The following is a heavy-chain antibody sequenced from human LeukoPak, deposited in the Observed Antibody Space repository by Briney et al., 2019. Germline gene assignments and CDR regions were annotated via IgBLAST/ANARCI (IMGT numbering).Heavy chain of an antibody. Sequence: GASVKVSCKASGGTFSSYAISWVRQAPGQGLEWMGRIIPILGIANYAQKFQGRVTITADKSTSTAYMELSSLRSEDTAVYYCARGASGYYDSSGYPALGFWGQGTLVTVSS. CDR1: GGTFSSYA. J-gene: IGHJ4*02. D-gene: IGHD3-22*01. CDR2: IIPILGIA. CDR3: ARGASGYYDSSGYPALGF. V-gene: IGHV1-69*04.